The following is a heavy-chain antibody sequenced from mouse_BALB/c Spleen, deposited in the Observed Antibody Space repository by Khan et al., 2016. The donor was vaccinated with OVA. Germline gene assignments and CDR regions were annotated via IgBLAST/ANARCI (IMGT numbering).Heavy chain of an antibody. Sequence: EVQLVESGPGLVKPSQSLSLTCTVTGYSITSDYAWYWIRQFPGNQLEWMGYISYSGNTTYNPSLKSRTSITRDTSKNPFFLQLNFVTIEDTATYYCARSQGGDFAYWGQGTTVTVSS. J-gene: IGHJ2*01. CDR2: ISYSGNT. D-gene: IGHD3-2*02. CDR3: ARSQGGDFAY. CDR1: GYSITSDYA. V-gene: IGHV3-2*02.